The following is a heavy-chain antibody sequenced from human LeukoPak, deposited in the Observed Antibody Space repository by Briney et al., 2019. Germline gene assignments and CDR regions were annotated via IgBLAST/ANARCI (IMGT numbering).Heavy chain of an antibody. D-gene: IGHD3-22*01. Sequence: SETLSLTCTVSGGSISSSSYYWGWIRQPPGKGLEWIGSIYYSGSTYYNPSLKSRVTISVDTSKNQFSLKLSSVTAADTAVYYCARVSYDSSVDYFDYWGQGTLVTVSS. CDR1: GGSISSSSYY. V-gene: IGHV4-39*07. CDR2: IYYSGST. CDR3: ARVSYDSSVDYFDY. J-gene: IGHJ4*02.